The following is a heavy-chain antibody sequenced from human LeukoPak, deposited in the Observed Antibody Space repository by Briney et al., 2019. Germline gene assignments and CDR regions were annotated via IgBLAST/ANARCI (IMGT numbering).Heavy chain of an antibody. CDR2: IYYSGST. V-gene: IGHV4-59*01. D-gene: IGHD4-17*01. Sequence: SETLSLTCTDSGGSISSYYWSWIRQPPGKGLEWIGYIYYSGSTNYNPSLKSRVTISVDTSKNQFSLKLSSVTAADTAVYYCARALYGDYYFDYWGQGTLVTVSS. J-gene: IGHJ4*02. CDR1: GGSISSYY. CDR3: ARALYGDYYFDY.